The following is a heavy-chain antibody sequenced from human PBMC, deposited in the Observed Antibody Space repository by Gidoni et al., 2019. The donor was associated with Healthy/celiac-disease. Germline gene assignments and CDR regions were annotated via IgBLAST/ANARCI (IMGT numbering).Heavy chain of an antibody. Sequence: QVQLQQWGAGLLKPSETLSPTCAVYGGSFSGYSWSWFRQPPGKGLEWIGEINHSGSTNYNPSLKSRVTISVDTSKNQFSLKLSSVTAADTAVYYCARQVRGDDGMDVWGQGTTVTGSS. CDR3: ARQVRGDDGMDV. D-gene: IGHD3-10*01. J-gene: IGHJ6*02. CDR2: INHSGST. CDR1: GGSFSGYS. V-gene: IGHV4-34*01.